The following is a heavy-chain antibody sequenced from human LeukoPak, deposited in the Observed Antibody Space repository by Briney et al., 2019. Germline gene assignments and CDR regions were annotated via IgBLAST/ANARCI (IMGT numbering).Heavy chain of an antibody. D-gene: IGHD3-22*01. V-gene: IGHV4-34*01. CDR1: GVSFSGYY. CDR3: ARVYDSSGYYWDYYYYYGMDV. CDR2: INHSGST. J-gene: IGHJ6*04. Sequence: SETLSLTCAVYGVSFSGYYWSWIRQPPGKGLEWIGEINHSGSTNYNPSLKSRVTISVDTSKNQFSLKLSSVTAADTAVYYCARVYDSSGYYWDYYYYYGMDVWGKGTTVTVSS.